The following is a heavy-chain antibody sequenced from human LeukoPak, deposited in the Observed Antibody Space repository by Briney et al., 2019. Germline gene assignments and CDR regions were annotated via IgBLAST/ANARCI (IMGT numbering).Heavy chain of an antibody. D-gene: IGHD3-16*01. J-gene: IGHJ6*03. CDR1: GGSISTNSYY. V-gene: IGHV4-39*01. Sequence: SETLSLTCTVSGGSISTNSYYWGWIRQPPGKGLKWIGSIYYSGSTYYNPSLRSRVTISVNTSKNQFSLKLSSVTATDTAVYYRARAPVSTAYLHYYSMDVWGKGTMVTVSS. CDR2: IYYSGST. CDR3: ARAPVSTAYLHYYSMDV.